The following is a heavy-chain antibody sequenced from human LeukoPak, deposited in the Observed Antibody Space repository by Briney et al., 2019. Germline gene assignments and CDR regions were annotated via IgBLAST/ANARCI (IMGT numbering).Heavy chain of an antibody. Sequence: PGGSLRLSCAASGFTFDDYAMHWVRQAPGKGLEWVSGISWNSGSIGYADSVKGRFTISRDNAKNSLYLQVNSLRAEDTALYYCAKGYYDSSGYPPDYWGQGTLVTLSS. J-gene: IGHJ4*02. CDR1: GFTFDDYA. CDR2: ISWNSGSI. D-gene: IGHD3-22*01. V-gene: IGHV3-9*01. CDR3: AKGYYDSSGYPPDY.